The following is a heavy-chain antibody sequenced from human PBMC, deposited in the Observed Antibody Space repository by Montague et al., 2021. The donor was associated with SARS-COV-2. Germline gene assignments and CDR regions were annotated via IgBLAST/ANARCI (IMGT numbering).Heavy chain of an antibody. CDR2: IYSGGNT. CDR1: GFIVSHNY. Sequence: SLRLSCAASGFIVSHNYMSWARQAPGKGLEWVSIIYSGGNTYYADSVKGRFTISRDNSKNTLYLQMNSLRAEDTALYYCARDPYGMDVWGQGTTVTVSS. V-gene: IGHV3-66*01. J-gene: IGHJ6*02. CDR3: ARDPYGMDV.